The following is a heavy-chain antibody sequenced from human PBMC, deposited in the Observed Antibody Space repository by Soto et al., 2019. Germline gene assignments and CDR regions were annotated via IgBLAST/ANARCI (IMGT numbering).Heavy chain of an antibody. J-gene: IGHJ4*02. Sequence: SETLFLTCTVSGGSISSGGYYWSWIRQHPGKGLEWIGYIYYSGSTYYNPSLKSRVTISVDTSKNQFSLKLSSVTAAATTVYYCARAGRGYSYGTFDYWGQGTLVTVSS. CDR3: ARAGRGYSYGTFDY. CDR1: GGSISSGGYY. CDR2: IYYSGST. D-gene: IGHD5-18*01. V-gene: IGHV4-31*03.